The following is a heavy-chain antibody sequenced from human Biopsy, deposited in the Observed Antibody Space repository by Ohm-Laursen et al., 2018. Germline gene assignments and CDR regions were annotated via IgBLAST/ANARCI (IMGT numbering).Heavy chain of an antibody. CDR3: ARNTGWYGDLYYFDY. CDR1: GYSFTNYY. Sequence: SVKASCHASGYSFTNYYMHWVRQAPGQGLEWMGMINPSGSTTSYPQIFQGRVTMTRDTSKSTVYMELSSLRSADTVFYFCARNTGWYGDLYYFDYWGQGTLVTVSS. CDR2: INPSGSTT. J-gene: IGHJ4*02. V-gene: IGHV1-46*01. D-gene: IGHD6-19*01.